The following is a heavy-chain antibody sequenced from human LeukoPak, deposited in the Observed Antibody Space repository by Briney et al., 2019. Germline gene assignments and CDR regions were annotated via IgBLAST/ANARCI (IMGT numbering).Heavy chain of an antibody. CDR2: IIPIFGTA. V-gene: IGHV1-69*13. D-gene: IGHD5-18*01. CDR1: GGTFSSYA. Sequence: SVKVSCKASGGTFSSYAISWVRQAPGQGLEWMGGIIPIFGTANYAQKFQGRVTITADETTSTAYMELSSLRSEDTAVYYCARDLATPYSYGLNYYYYGMDVWGQGTTVTVSS. CDR3: ARDLATPYSYGLNYYYYGMDV. J-gene: IGHJ6*02.